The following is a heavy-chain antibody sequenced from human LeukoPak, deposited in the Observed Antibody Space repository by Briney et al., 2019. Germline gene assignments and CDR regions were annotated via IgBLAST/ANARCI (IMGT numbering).Heavy chain of an antibody. CDR2: INPDFGDT. D-gene: IGHD1/OR15-1a*01. V-gene: IGHV1-2*02. J-gene: IGHJ4*02. CDR3: ARDGGNTYDLDY. CDR1: GYTFTGYY. Sequence: ASVKVSCKASGYTFTGYYMHWVRQAPGQGLEWMGWINPDFGDTKYAQNFQGRVTMTRDIDTAYMELTGLTSDDTAMYFCARDGGNTYDLDYWGQGTLVTVSS.